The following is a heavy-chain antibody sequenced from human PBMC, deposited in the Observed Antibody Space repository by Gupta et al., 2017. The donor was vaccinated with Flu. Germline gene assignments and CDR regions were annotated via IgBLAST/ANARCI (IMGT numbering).Heavy chain of an antibody. J-gene: IGHJ4*02. CDR3: AKDRKVRAAAGRGTDY. V-gene: IGHV3-23*01. Sequence: EVQLLESGGGLVQPGGSLRLSCAASGFTFSSYAMSWVRQAPGKGLEWVSAISGSGGSTYYADSVKGRFTISRDNSKNTLYLQMNSLRAEDTAVYYCAKDRKVRAAAGRGTDYWGQGTLVTVSS. D-gene: IGHD6-13*01. CDR2: ISGSGGST. CDR1: GFTFSSYA.